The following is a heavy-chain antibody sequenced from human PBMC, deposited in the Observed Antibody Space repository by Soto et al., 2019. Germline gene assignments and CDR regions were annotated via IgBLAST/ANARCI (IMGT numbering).Heavy chain of an antibody. J-gene: IGHJ6*02. Sequence: PRESLKISCKGSGYSFTSYWIGWVRQMPGKGLEWMGIIYPGGSDTRYSPSFQGQVTISADKSISTAYLQWSSLRASDTAMYYCARRGDCSSTTCPLDVWGQGTTVTVSS. D-gene: IGHD2-2*01. CDR3: ARRGDCSSTTCPLDV. CDR2: IYPGGSDT. V-gene: IGHV5-51*01. CDR1: GYSFTSYW.